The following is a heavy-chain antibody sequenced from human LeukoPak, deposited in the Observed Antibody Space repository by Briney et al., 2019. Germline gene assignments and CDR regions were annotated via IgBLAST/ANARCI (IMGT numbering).Heavy chain of an antibody. V-gene: IGHV4-34*01. D-gene: IGHD3-10*01. Sequence: PSETLSLTCAVYGGSFSGYYWSWIRQPPGKGLEWIGEINHSGSTNYNPSLKSRVTISVDTSENQFSLKLSSVTAADTAVYYCARGLSWYYGSGVLLDYWGQGTLVTVSS. CDR3: ARGLSWYYGSGVLLDY. CDR1: GGSFSGYY. J-gene: IGHJ4*02. CDR2: INHSGST.